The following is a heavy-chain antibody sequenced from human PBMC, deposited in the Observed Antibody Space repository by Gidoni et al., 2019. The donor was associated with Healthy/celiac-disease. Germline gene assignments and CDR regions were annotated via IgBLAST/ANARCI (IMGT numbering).Heavy chain of an antibody. CDR3: ARGSHGAQTDY. D-gene: IGHD4-17*01. V-gene: IGHV1-46*01. CDR1: GYTFTSYY. Sequence: QVQLVQSVAEVKKPGASLKVSCTASGYTFTSYYMHWVRQAPGQGLEWMGIINPSGGRTSYEQKVQGRVTMTRDTSKRTVYMELSSMRSEDTAVYYCARGSHGAQTDYWGQGTLVTVSS. J-gene: IGHJ4*02. CDR2: INPSGGRT.